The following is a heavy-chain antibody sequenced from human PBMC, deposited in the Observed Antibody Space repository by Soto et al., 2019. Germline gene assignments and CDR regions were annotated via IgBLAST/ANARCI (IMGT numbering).Heavy chain of an antibody. J-gene: IGHJ6*02. V-gene: IGHV4-4*02. Sequence: QVQLQESGPGLVKPSGTLSLTCAVSGGSISSSNWWSWVRQPPGKGLEWIGEIYHSGSTNYNPSLKRRVTLSVDKSKNQYSLKLSSVTAADTAVYYCARDRYSSSWYGGDYYYGMDVWGQGTTVTVSS. CDR3: ARDRYSSSWYGGDYYYGMDV. CDR2: IYHSGST. D-gene: IGHD6-13*01. CDR1: GGSISSSNW.